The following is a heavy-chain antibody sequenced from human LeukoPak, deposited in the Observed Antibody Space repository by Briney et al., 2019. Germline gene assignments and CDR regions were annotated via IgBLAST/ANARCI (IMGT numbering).Heavy chain of an antibody. CDR1: GFTFSSYA. CDR3: AKDQSYYNWFDP. CDR2: IDANGVAT. Sequence: QPGGSLRLSCAASGFTFSSYAKTWVRQAPGKGLEWVSSIDANGVATFYAESVKGRFSISRDNAKNTVGLQMHSLTAEDTAVYYCAKDQSYYNWFDPWGQGTLVTVSS. V-gene: IGHV3-23*01. D-gene: IGHD3-10*01. J-gene: IGHJ5*02.